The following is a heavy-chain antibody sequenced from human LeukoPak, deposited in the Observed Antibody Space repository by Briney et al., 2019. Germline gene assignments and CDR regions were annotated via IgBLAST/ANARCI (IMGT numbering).Heavy chain of an antibody. CDR1: GFTFSSYA. V-gene: IGHV3-64*01. D-gene: IGHD1-7*01. J-gene: IGHJ3*02. Sequence: GGSLRLSCAASGFTFSSYAMHWVRQAPGKGLEYVSAISSNGGSTYYANSVKGRFTISRDNSKNTLYLQMNSLRAEDTAVYYCAKVVITGTTWGAFDIWGQGTMVTVSS. CDR3: AKVVITGTTWGAFDI. CDR2: ISSNGGST.